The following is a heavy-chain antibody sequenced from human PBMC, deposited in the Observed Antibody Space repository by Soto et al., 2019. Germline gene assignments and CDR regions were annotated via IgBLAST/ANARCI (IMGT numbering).Heavy chain of an antibody. CDR1: GFRFMDYY. CDR3: ARSLRATSPLSY. V-gene: IGHV3-11*06. CDR2: ISVTSDDT. Sequence: VQLVESGGGLVKPGGSLRLSCEASGFRFMDYYMGWIRQGPGKRLEWISYISVTSDDTKYADSVNGRFTISRDNAANFVFLHMNSLRDEDTAVYFCARSLRATSPLSYWGQGTPVTVSS. D-gene: IGHD3-10*01. J-gene: IGHJ4*02.